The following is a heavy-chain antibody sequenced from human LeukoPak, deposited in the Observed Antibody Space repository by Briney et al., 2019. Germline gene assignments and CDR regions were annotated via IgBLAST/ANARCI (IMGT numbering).Heavy chain of an antibody. CDR2: IRSKANSYAT. V-gene: IGHV3-73*01. J-gene: IGHJ4*02. CDR3: TRLYGSSSWYYFDY. D-gene: IGHD6-13*01. CDR1: GITFSGSA. Sequence: PGGSLRLSCAASGITFSGSAMHWVRQASGKGLEWVGRIRSKANSYATAYAASVKGRFTISRDDSKNTAYLQMNSLKTEDTAVYYCTRLYGSSSWYYFDYWGQGTLVTVSS.